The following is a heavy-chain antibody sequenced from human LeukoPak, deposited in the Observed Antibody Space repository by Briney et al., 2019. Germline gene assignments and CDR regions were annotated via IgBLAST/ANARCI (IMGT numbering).Heavy chain of an antibody. CDR3: ARQLLQLRFDY. V-gene: IGHV4-39*01. CDR1: GGSISSSSYY. Sequence: TPSETLSLTCTVSGGSISSSSYYWGWIRQPPGKGLEWIGSIYYSGSTYYNPSLKSRVTISVDTSKNQFSLKLSSVTAADTAVYYCARQLLQLRFDYWGQGTLVTVSS. J-gene: IGHJ4*02. CDR2: IYYSGST. D-gene: IGHD5-24*01.